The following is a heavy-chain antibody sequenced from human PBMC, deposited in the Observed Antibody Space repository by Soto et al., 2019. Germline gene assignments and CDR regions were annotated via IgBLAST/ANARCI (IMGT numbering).Heavy chain of an antibody. Sequence: QVQLQESGPGLVKPSETLSLTCTVSGGSVSSGSYYWSWIRQPPGKGLEWIGYIYYSGSTNYNPSLKSRVTISVDTSKNQFSLKRSSVTAADTAVYYCARGRHYYDSSGYYEGYYFDYWGQGTLVTVSS. J-gene: IGHJ4*02. CDR3: ARGRHYYDSSGYYEGYYFDY. D-gene: IGHD3-22*01. CDR1: GGSVSSGSYY. CDR2: IYYSGST. V-gene: IGHV4-61*01.